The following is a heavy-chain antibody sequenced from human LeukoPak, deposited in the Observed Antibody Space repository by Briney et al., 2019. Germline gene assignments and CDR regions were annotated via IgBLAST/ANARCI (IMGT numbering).Heavy chain of an antibody. CDR2: ISYDASNK. CDR1: GVTFSSYG. Sequence: GGSLRLSCAASGVTFSSYGMHWVRQAPGRGLEWVAVISYDASNKYYADSVKGRFTISRDNSKNTLYLQMNSLRPEDTAGYYCAKDRSSGWYSFQHWGQGTLVSVSS. V-gene: IGHV3-30*18. J-gene: IGHJ1*01. CDR3: AKDRSSGWYSFQH. D-gene: IGHD6-19*01.